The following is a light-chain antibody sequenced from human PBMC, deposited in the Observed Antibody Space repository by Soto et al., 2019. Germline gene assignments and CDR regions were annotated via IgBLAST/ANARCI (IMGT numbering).Light chain of an antibody. CDR1: QSVSSSY. CDR3: QQYGSLPYT. V-gene: IGKV3-20*01. Sequence: EIVLTQSPGTLSLSPGEIATLSCRASQSVSSSYFAWYKQKPGQAPRLLIYGASRRATGIPDRFSGSGSGTDFTLTISRLEPEDFAVYHCQQYGSLPYTFGQGTKVDNK. J-gene: IGKJ2*01. CDR2: GAS.